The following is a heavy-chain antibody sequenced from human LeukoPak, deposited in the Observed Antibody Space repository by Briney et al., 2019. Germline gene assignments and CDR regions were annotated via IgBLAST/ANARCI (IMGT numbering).Heavy chain of an antibody. Sequence: PGGSLRLSCAASGLTFSSYAMSWVRQAPGKGLEWVAAIIYSGDRTYYADSVKGRFTISRDNSKNKLSLQMNSLRAEDTAVYYSAKEGCFGFRKSFDYWGQGTLVTVSP. D-gene: IGHD2-8*01. V-gene: IGHV3-23*01. CDR1: GLTFSSYA. CDR3: AKEGCFGFRKSFDY. CDR2: IIYSGDRT. J-gene: IGHJ4*02.